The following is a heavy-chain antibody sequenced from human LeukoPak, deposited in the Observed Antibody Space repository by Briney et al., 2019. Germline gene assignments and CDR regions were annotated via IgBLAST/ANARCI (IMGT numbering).Heavy chain of an antibody. CDR3: ARDQWSYGYYGMDV. CDR2: IYYSGST. J-gene: IGHJ6*02. D-gene: IGHD5-18*01. CDR1: DGSISSGHYY. Sequence: LSLTCTVSDGSISSGHYYWSWIRQPPGKGLEWIGYIYYSGSTNYNPSLKSRVTISVDTSKNQFSLKLSSVTAADTAVYYCARDQWSYGYYGMDVWGQGTTVTVSS. V-gene: IGHV4-61*01.